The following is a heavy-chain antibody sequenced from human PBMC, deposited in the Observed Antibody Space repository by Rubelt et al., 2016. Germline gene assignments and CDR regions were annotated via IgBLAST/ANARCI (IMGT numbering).Heavy chain of an antibody. V-gene: IGHV4-34*01. D-gene: IGHD3-3*01. Sequence: QVQLQQWGAGLLKPSETLSLTCAVYGGSFRCYYWSWIRQPPGKGLEWIGEINHSGSTNYNPSLKSRVTISVDTSKNQFSLKLSSVTAADTAVYYCARTNVLRFLVKNWFDPWGQGTLVTVSS. J-gene: IGHJ5*02. CDR3: ARTNVLRFLVKNWFDP. CDR2: INHSGST. CDR1: GGSFRCYY.